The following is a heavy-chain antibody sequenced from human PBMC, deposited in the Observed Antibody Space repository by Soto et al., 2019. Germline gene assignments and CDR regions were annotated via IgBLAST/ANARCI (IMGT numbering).Heavy chain of an antibody. CDR2: IYYSGST. D-gene: IGHD2-2*01. V-gene: IGHV4-30-4*01. Sequence: PGGADSKGGCFRRLFPQAPGKGLEWIGYIYYSGSTYYNPSLKSRVTISVDTSKNQFSLKLSSVTAADPAVYYCDRVGSTRHLLVWFDPWAREPWSPSPQ. CDR1: GGADSKGGCF. CDR3: DRVGSTRHLLVWFDP. J-gene: IGHJ5*02.